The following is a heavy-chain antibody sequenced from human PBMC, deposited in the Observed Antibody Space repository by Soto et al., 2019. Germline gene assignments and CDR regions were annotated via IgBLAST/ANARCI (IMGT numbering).Heavy chain of an antibody. V-gene: IGHV1-69*13. CDR1: GGTFSSYA. D-gene: IGHD3-22*01. CDR2: IIPIFGTA. CDR3: ARADIYDSSGYYLGYFDY. J-gene: IGHJ4*02. Sequence: SVKVSCKASGGTFSSYAISWVRQAPGQGLEWMGGIIPIFGTASYAQKFQGRVTITADESTSTAYMELSSLRSEDTAVYYCARADIYDSSGYYLGYFDYWGQGTLVTVSS.